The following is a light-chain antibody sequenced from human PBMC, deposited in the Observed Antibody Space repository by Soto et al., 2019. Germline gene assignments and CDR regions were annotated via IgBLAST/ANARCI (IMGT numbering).Light chain of an antibody. CDR1: QSVSSNY. V-gene: IGKV3-20*01. Sequence: ESVLTQSPGTLSLSPGERATLSCRAGQSVSSNYLAWYQQKPGQAPRLLIYGASTRATGIPDRFSGSGSGTDFTLTISRLEPEDSAVYYCQQYGSSPTWTFGQGTKV. J-gene: IGKJ1*01. CDR2: GAS. CDR3: QQYGSSPTWT.